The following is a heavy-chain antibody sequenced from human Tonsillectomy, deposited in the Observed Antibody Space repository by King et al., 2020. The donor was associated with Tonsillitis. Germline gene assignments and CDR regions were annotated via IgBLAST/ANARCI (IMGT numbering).Heavy chain of an antibody. Sequence: VQLVESGAEVKKPGASVKVSCKGSGYTFTNFEVNWVRQAPGQGLEWMGWSHPATGNKGFAPKVHERVSMTRNTSIKTAYRELSNLRSEDTAVYFCAREAYYDGRLVYWGRGTLVTVSS. V-gene: IGHV1-8*01. CDR3: AREAYYDGRLVY. CDR2: SHPATGNK. D-gene: IGHD3-22*01. J-gene: IGHJ4*02. CDR1: GYTFTNFE.